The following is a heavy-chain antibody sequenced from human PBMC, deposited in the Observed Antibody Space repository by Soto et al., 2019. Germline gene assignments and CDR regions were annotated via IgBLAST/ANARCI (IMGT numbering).Heavy chain of an antibody. CDR3: ARGGMATVTTRLDL. D-gene: IGHD4-17*01. CDR1: GGSISSYY. Sequence: QVQLQESGPGLVKPSETLSLTFTVSGGSISSYYWSWIRQPPGKGLEWIGYIYYSGSTNYNPSLKSRVTIAVDTSKNQFSLKLSSVTAADTAVYYCARGGMATVTTRLDLWGRGTLVTVSS. J-gene: IGHJ2*01. V-gene: IGHV4-59*01. CDR2: IYYSGST.